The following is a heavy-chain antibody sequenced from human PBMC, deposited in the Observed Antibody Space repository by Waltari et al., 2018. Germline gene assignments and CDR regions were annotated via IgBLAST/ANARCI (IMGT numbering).Heavy chain of an antibody. J-gene: IGHJ4*02. CDR3: ARGGVAATSFDY. V-gene: IGHV4-34*01. D-gene: IGHD2-15*01. CDR2: INHSGST. CDR1: GGSFSGDY. Sequence: QVQLQQWGAGLLKPSETLSLTCAVDGGSFSGDYWSWLRQPPGKGLEWIGEINHSGSTNYNPSLKSRVTISVDTSKNQFSLKLSSVTAADTAVYYCARGGVAATSFDYWGQGTLVTVSS.